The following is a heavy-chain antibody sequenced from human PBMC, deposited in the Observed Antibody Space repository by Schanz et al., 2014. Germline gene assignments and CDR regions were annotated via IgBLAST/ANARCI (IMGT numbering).Heavy chain of an antibody. Sequence: EARLVESGGGLVEPGGSLRLSCAASGITFSDYAMSWVRQAPGKGLEWVSTIASGGSHTFYADSVKGRFTISRDNSKNTVYLLMNSLRVEDTAVYYCARVVAAAPQGCNYWGRGTLVTVSS. CDR3: ARVVAAAPQGCNY. V-gene: IGHV3-23*04. CDR1: GITFSDYA. CDR2: IASGGSHT. J-gene: IGHJ4*02. D-gene: IGHD2-15*01.